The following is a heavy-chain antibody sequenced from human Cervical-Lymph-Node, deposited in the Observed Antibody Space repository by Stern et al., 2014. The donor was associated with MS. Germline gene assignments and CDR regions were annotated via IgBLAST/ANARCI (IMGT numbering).Heavy chain of an antibody. J-gene: IGHJ5*02. V-gene: IGHV3-15*01. D-gene: IGHD3-10*01. CDR1: GFTFSYAW. CDR3: TTDLEDGLWFGSQP. Sequence: EVQLEESGGGLVKPGGSLRLSCAASGFTFSYAWMTWVRQAPGKGLEWVGRIKSKDDGGRTDYAAPVIGRFNISRDDIRNTLYLQMNNLRIEDTGIYYCTTDLEDGLWFGSQPWGQGALVSVSS. CDR2: IKSKDDGGRT.